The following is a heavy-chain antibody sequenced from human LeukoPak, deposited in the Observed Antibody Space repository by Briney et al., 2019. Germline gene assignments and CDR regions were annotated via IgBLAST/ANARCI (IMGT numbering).Heavy chain of an antibody. CDR2: IYCSGST. Sequence: SETLSLSCTVSGGSISSYYWSWIRQPPGKGLEWIGYIYCSGSTNYNPSLKSRVTISVDTSKNQFSLKLSSVTAADTAVYYCARGAYWDLRTPRGHMDVWGKGTTVTVSS. D-gene: IGHD1-26*01. CDR3: ARGAYWDLRTPRGHMDV. V-gene: IGHV4-59*01. J-gene: IGHJ6*03. CDR1: GGSISSYY.